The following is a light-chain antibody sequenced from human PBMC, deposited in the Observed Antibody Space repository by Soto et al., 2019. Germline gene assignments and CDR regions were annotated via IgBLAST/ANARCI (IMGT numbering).Light chain of an antibody. CDR3: QQYHNWYS. CDR1: DGISIN. CDR2: GAS. Sequence: VMTQSPATLSVSPGERATLSCRASDGISINLAWYQHKPGQAPRLLIYGASTRATGIPARFSGSGSGTEFTLTISSLQSEDSAVYYCQQYHNWYSFGQGSKLEIK. V-gene: IGKV3-15*01. J-gene: IGKJ2*03.